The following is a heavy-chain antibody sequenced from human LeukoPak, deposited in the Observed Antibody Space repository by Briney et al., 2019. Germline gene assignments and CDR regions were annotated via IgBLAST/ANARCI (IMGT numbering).Heavy chain of an antibody. CDR2: IYYSGST. CDR3: ASNPEVGATIDY. Sequence: LRLSCAASGFTFSDYYMDWVRQAPGKGLEWIGSIYYSGSTYYNPSLKSRVTISVDTSKNQFSLKLSSVTAADTAVYYCASNPEVGATIDYWGQGTLVTVSS. CDR1: GFTFSDYY. D-gene: IGHD1-26*01. V-gene: IGHV4-38-2*01. J-gene: IGHJ4*02.